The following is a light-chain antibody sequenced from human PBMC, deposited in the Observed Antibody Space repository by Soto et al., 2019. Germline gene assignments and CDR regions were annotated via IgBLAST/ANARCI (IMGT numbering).Light chain of an antibody. CDR3: CSYAGSSTYV. J-gene: IGLJ1*01. CDR1: SSDVGSYNL. V-gene: IGLV2-23*02. CDR2: DVS. Sequence: QSALTQPASVSGSPGQSITISCTGTSSDVGSYNLVSWYQQHPDKAPKLMIYDVSKRPSGVSNRFSGSKSGNTASLTISGLQAEDEADYYCCSYAGSSTYVFGTGTKVTVL.